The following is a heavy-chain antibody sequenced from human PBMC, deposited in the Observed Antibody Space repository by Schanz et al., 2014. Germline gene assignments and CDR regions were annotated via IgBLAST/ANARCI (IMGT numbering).Heavy chain of an antibody. CDR3: ARGVRVRGIIIDY. Sequence: VQLVESGGGVVQPGGSLRLSCAASGFTFRTYGMYWVRQAPGKGLEWVSSITSTSRYIYYADSLKGRFTISRDNAKNSVYLHMHSLRAEDTAEYYCARGVRVRGIIIDYWGPGTLVTVSS. CDR1: GFTFRTYG. J-gene: IGHJ4*02. CDR2: ITSTSRYI. V-gene: IGHV3-21*01. D-gene: IGHD3-10*01.